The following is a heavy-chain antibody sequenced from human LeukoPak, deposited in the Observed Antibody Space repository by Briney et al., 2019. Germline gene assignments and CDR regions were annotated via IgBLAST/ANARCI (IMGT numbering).Heavy chain of an antibody. CDR1: GFTFDDCG. J-gene: IGHJ5*02. CDR3: AEEKREDRRSAGGWFDP. V-gene: IGHV3-20*04. D-gene: IGHD2-15*01. Sequence: PGGSLRLSCAASGFTFDDCGMSWVRQAPGKGLEWVSGINWNGGSTGYADSVKGRFTISRDNAKNSLYLQMNSLRAGDTALYYCAEEKREDRRSAGGWFDPWGQGTLVTVSS. CDR2: INWNGGST.